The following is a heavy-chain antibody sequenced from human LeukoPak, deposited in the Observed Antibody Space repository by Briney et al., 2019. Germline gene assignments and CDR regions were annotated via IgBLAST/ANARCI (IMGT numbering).Heavy chain of an antibody. D-gene: IGHD5-24*01. Sequence: SETLSLTCTVSGGSISSSYWSWIRQPPGKGLEWIGYIHYRGSIHYNPSLKSRVTISVDTSKNQFSLKLSSVTAADTAVYYCARGVRWLQLSYFDYWGQGTLVTVSS. V-gene: IGHV4-59*12. CDR3: ARGVRWLQLSYFDY. CDR2: IHYRGSI. J-gene: IGHJ4*02. CDR1: GGSISSSY.